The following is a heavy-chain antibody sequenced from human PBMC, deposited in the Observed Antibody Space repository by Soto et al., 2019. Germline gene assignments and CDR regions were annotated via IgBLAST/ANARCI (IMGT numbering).Heavy chain of an antibody. CDR3: ACLQTNYYDSSGYYFDY. D-gene: IGHD3-22*01. V-gene: IGHV1-18*01. CDR1: GYTFTSYG. Sequence: ASVKVSCKASGYTFTSYGISWVRQAPGQGLEWMGWISAYNGNTNYAQKLQGRVTMTTDTSTSTAYMELRSLRSDDTAVYYCACLQTNYYDSSGYYFDYWGQGTLVTVSS. J-gene: IGHJ4*02. CDR2: ISAYNGNT.